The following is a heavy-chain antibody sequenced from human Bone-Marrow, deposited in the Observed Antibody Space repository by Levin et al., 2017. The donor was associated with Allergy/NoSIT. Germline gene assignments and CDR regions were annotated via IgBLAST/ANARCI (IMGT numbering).Heavy chain of an antibody. CDR3: ARDGNSGWYAY. CDR1: GFTFSSYG. Sequence: SCAASGFTFSSYGMHWVRQAPGKGLEWVAVIWYDGSNKYYADSVKGRFTISRDNSKNTLYLQMNSLRAEDTAVYYCARDGNSGWYAYWGQGTLVTVSS. CDR2: IWYDGSNK. D-gene: IGHD6-19*01. J-gene: IGHJ4*02. V-gene: IGHV3-33*01.